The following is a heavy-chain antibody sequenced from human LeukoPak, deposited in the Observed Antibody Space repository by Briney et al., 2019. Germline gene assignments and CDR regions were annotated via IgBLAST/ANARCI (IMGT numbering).Heavy chain of an antibody. D-gene: IGHD6-13*01. CDR3: ASDRRHSSSWYDIDY. J-gene: IGHJ4*02. V-gene: IGHV1-18*01. Sequence: ASVKVSCKASGYTFTSYGISWVRQAPGQGLEWMGWISAYNGNTNYAQKLRGRVTMTTDTSTSTAYMELRSLRSDDTAVYYCASDRRHSSSWYDIDYWGQGTLVTVSS. CDR1: GYTFTSYG. CDR2: ISAYNGNT.